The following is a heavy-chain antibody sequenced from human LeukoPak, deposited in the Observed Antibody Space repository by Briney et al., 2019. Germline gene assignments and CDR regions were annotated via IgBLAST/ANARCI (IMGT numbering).Heavy chain of an antibody. Sequence: SETLSLTCSVSGGSVSSGGYHWSWIRQPPGKGLEWIGYFYHSGSANYNPSLKSRVTISVDTSKNHFSLNLSSVTAADTAVYYCARVGHLTNNWFDPWGQGSLVSVSS. CDR2: FYHSGSA. CDR1: GGSVSSGGYH. J-gene: IGHJ5*02. V-gene: IGHV4-61*03. CDR3: ARVGHLTNNWFDP. D-gene: IGHD4-11*01.